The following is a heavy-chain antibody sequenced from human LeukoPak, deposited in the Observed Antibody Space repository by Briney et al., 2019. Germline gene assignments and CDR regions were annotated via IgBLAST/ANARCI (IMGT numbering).Heavy chain of an antibody. CDR1: GYSINSGFF. CDR2: IYHTGST. CDR3: ARASGSSLYRY. D-gene: IGHD6-6*01. V-gene: IGHV4-38-2*02. Sequence: SETLSLTCTVSGYSINSGFFWGWIRQPPGKGLEWIGSIYHTGSTYYNPSLKSRVTISVDTSKNQFSLKLSSVTAADTAVYYCARASGSSLYRYWGQGTLVTVSS. J-gene: IGHJ4*02.